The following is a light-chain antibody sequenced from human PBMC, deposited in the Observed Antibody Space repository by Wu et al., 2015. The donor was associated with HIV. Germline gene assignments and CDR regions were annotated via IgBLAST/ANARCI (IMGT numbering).Light chain of an antibody. CDR2: AAC. CDR1: QGIRSW. J-gene: IGKJ4*01. V-gene: IGKV1-12*01. CDR3: QQANNFSALT. Sequence: DIQMTQSPSAVSASVGDKITITCRASQGIRSWLGWYHQKSGKAPKLLIYAACSLQSGVPSGFSGSGSGTDFTLTINSLQPEDVATYYCQQANNFSALTFGGGTEVEIK.